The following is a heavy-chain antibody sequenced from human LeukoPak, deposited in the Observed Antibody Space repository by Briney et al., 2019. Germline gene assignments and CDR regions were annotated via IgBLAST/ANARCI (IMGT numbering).Heavy chain of an antibody. Sequence: SETLSLTCIVSGGSISSSSYYWGWIRQPPGKGLEWIGSISYSGTTYYNPSLKSRVTISVDTSKNQFSLKLSSVTAADTAVYYCATGYSSSSREGDYYYYYGMDVWGQGTTVTVSS. CDR2: ISYSGTT. CDR3: ATGYSSSSREGDYYYYYGMDV. J-gene: IGHJ6*02. D-gene: IGHD6-13*01. CDR1: GGSISSSSYY. V-gene: IGHV4-39*01.